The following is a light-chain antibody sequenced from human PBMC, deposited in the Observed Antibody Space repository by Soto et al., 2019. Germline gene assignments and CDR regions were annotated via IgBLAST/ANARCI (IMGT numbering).Light chain of an antibody. J-gene: IGKJ4*01. CDR3: QQYDNYPLT. Sequence: DIQMTQSPATLSASVGDRVTITCRASQSVRSWLAWYQQKPGTAPKLLIFDASRSESGVPSRFSGSASGTEFTLTISSLQPDDFATYYCQQYDNYPLTFGGGTKVDIK. CDR2: DAS. CDR1: QSVRSW. V-gene: IGKV1-5*01.